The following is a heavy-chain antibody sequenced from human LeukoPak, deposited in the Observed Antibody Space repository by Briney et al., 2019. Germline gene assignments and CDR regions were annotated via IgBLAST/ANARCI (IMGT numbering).Heavy chain of an antibody. CDR2: INHSGNI. CDR3: ARHNYGDYGGGGY. V-gene: IGHV4-34*01. CDR1: GGSFSGYY. Sequence: MTSETLSLTCAVYGGSFSGYYWSWIRQPPGKGLEWIGEINHSGNINYNPSLKRRVTISVDTSKHQFSLKLSSVTAADTAVYYCARHNYGDYGGGGYGGQGTLVTVSS. D-gene: IGHD4-17*01. J-gene: IGHJ4*02.